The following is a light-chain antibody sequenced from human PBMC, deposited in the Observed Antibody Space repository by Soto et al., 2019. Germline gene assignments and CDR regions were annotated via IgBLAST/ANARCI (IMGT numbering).Light chain of an antibody. CDR1: QSVNSY. V-gene: IGKV3-20*01. J-gene: IGKJ1*01. CDR3: HQYVSPGT. Sequence: EIVMTQSPGTLSLSPWERATLSCRASQSVNSYLAWYQQKPGQAPRLLISGGSNRAAGIPDRFRGSGSGTDFTLSISRLEPEDFAVYYCHQYVSPGTFGQGTKVDIK. CDR2: GGS.